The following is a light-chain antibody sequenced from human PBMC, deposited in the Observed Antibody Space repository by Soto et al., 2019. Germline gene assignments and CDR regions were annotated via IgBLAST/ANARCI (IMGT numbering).Light chain of an antibody. V-gene: IGLV2-8*01. CDR1: SSDVGVYNY. J-gene: IGLJ2*01. CDR2: EVS. Sequence: QSALTQPPSASGSPGQSVTISCTGTSSDVGVYNYVSWYQQHPGKAPKLMIYEVSRRPSGVPDRFSGSKSGNTASLTVSGLQAEDEADYYCSSYAGSNNLRVFGGGTKLTVL. CDR3: SSYAGSNNLRV.